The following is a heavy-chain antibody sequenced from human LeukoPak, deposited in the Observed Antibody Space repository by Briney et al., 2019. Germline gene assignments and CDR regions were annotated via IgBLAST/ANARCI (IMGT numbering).Heavy chain of an antibody. J-gene: IGHJ4*02. CDR1: GFTFSRAW. Sequence: GGSLRLSCAASGFTFSRAWMSWVRQAPGKGLELVGRIKSKTDGGTADYTAPVKGRFTISRDDSKNILYLQMNSLRAEDTAVYYCASWPGAWYGEDFWGQGTLVTVSS. CDR3: ASWPGAWYGEDF. CDR2: IKSKTDGGTA. D-gene: IGHD3-10*01. V-gene: IGHV3-15*05.